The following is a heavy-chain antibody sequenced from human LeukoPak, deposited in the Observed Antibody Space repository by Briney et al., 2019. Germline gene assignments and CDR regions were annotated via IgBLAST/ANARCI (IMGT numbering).Heavy chain of an antibody. CDR3: LGYYSGSPN. V-gene: IGHV3-74*01. Sequence: AGGSLRLSCAASGFTFSYNWMHWVRQAPGKGLVWVSRISSDGRTTHYADSVKGRFTISRDSAKNTLFLQMNDLRAEDMAVYYCLGYYSGSPNWGQGTLVTVSS. D-gene: IGHD3-10*01. CDR1: GFTFSYNW. CDR2: ISSDGRTT. J-gene: IGHJ4*02.